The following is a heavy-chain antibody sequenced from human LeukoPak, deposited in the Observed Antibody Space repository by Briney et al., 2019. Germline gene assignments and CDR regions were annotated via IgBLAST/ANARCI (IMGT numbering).Heavy chain of an antibody. V-gene: IGHV4-34*01. CDR2: INHSGST. Sequence: SETLSLTCAVYGVSFSGYYWSWIRQPPGKGLEWIGEINHSGSTNYNPSLKSRVTISVGTSKNQFSLKLSSVTAADTAVYYCARAFPYWYCSGGSCYSGYWGQGTLVTVSS. J-gene: IGHJ4*02. CDR1: GVSFSGYY. CDR3: ARAFPYWYCSGGSCYSGY. D-gene: IGHD2-15*01.